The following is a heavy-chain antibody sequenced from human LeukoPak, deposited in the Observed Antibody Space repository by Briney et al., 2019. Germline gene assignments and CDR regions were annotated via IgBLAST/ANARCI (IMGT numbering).Heavy chain of an antibody. CDR1: GFTFSSYA. CDR3: ARASGGNSWWYFDL. CDR2: ISGSGGST. V-gene: IGHV3-23*01. J-gene: IGHJ2*01. D-gene: IGHD4-23*01. Sequence: GGSLRLSCAASGFTFSSYAMSWVRQAPGKGLEWVSAISGSGGSTYYADSVKGRFTISRDNSKNTLYLQMNSLRAEDTAVYYCARASGGNSWWYFDLWGRGTLVTVSS.